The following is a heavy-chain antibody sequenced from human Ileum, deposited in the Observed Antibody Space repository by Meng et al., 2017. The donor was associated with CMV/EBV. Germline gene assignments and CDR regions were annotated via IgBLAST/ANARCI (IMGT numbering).Heavy chain of an antibody. D-gene: IGHD2-2*01. J-gene: IGHJ4*02. CDR1: GYTFTSYD. Sequence: ASVKVSCKASGYTFTSYDINWVRQATGQGLEWMGWMNPNSGNTGYAQKFQGRVTITGNNSISTAYMELSSLRSEDTAVYYCARRGGFCSSTSCYDDWGQGTLVTVSS. V-gene: IGHV1-8*03. CDR2: MNPNSGNT. CDR3: ARRGGFCSSTSCYDD.